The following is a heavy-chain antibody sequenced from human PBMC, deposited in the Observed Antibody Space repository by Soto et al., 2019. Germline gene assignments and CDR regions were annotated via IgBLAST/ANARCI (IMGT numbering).Heavy chain of an antibody. CDR3: ARASMVTIYY. D-gene: IGHD2-21*02. J-gene: IGHJ4*02. V-gene: IGHV3-33*01. Sequence: QVQLVESGGGVVQPGRSLRLYCAASGFTFISYGMHWVRQAPGKGLEWVAVIWYDGSNKYYADSGKGRFTISRDNSKNTLYLKMNSLRAEDTVVYYCARASMVTIYYWGQGTLVTVSS. CDR1: GFTFISYG. CDR2: IWYDGSNK.